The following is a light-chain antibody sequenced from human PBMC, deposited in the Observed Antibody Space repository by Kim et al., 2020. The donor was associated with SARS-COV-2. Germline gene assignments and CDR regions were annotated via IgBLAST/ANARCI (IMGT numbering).Light chain of an antibody. Sequence: GQSITTACTGPSSDVGGYNYVSWYQQHPGKAPKLMIYDVTNRPSGVSNRFSGSKSGNTASLTISGLQAEDEAVYYCSSFTSSTTLVFGGGTQLTVL. V-gene: IGLV2-14*03. J-gene: IGLJ3*02. CDR2: DVT. CDR3: SSFTSSTTLV. CDR1: SSDVGGYNY.